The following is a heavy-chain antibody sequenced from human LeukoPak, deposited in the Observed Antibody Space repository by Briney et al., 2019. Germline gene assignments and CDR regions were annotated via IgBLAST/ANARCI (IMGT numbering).Heavy chain of an antibody. CDR2: ISGSGGST. CDR3: AKRLGIAVAGTSDY. CDR1: GFTFSSYA. V-gene: IGHV3-23*01. D-gene: IGHD6-19*01. J-gene: IGHJ4*02. Sequence: GGSLRLSCAASGFTFSSYAMSWVRQAPGKGLEWVSAISGSGGSTYYADSVKGRFTISRDNSKNTVYLQMNSLRAKDTAVYYCAKRLGIAVAGTSDYWGQGTLVTVSS.